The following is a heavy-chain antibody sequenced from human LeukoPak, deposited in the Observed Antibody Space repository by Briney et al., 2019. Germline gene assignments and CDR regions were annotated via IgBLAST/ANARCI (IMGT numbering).Heavy chain of an antibody. V-gene: IGHV3-23*01. Sequence: GGSLRLSCAASGFSFSSYAMNWVRQAPGKGLEWVSSISGGGTTYYADSVKGRFTISRDSARNTLYLQMNSLRAEDTAVYYCAKDSGHSSSWYYWGQGTLVTVSS. CDR3: AKDSGHSSSWYY. D-gene: IGHD6-13*01. CDR1: GFSFSSYA. J-gene: IGHJ4*02. CDR2: ISGGGTT.